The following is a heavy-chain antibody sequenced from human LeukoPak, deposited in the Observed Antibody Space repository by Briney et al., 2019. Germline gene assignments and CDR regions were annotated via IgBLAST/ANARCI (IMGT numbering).Heavy chain of an antibody. CDR2: ILYDGSNQ. D-gene: IGHD3-10*01. J-gene: IGHJ4*02. V-gene: IGHV3-30*03. CDR1: GFTFSSYA. CDR3: ARAKPKNMVRGLIMRRESRYYFDY. Sequence: GESLRLSCAASGFTFSSYAIHWVRQAPGKGLEWVAIILYDGSNQYYADSVKGRFTISRDNSKSTLYIQMNSLRAEDTAVYYCARAKPKNMVRGLIMRRESRYYFDYWGQGTLVTVSS.